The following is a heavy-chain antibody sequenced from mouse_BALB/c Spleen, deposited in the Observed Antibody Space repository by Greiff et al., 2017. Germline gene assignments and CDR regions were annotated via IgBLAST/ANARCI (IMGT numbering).Heavy chain of an antibody. V-gene: IGHV1-18*01. CDR3: ARRAYRSTGNAMDY. CDR1: GYTFTDYN. D-gene: IGHD2-14*01. Sequence: EVQLQQSGPELVKPGASVKIPCKASGYTFTDYNMDWVKQSHGKSLEWIGDINPNNGGTIYNQKFKGKATLTVDKSSSTAYMELRSLTSEDTAVYYCARRAYRSTGNAMDYWGQGTSVTVFS. J-gene: IGHJ4*01. CDR2: INPNNGGT.